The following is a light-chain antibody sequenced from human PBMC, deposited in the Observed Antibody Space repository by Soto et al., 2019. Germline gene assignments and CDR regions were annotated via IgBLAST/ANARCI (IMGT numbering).Light chain of an antibody. CDR2: GAS. Sequence: IVMTQSXXXLXXXPXXXATLXCRASQSXXSNXAWYQQKPGQAPRLLIYGASTRATGIPARXXXXXXXXXXXXXISSLQSEDFAVYYCQQYNNWPPHTFGQGTKLEXK. V-gene: IGKV3-15*01. CDR1: QSXXSN. J-gene: IGKJ2*01. CDR3: QQYNNWPPHT.